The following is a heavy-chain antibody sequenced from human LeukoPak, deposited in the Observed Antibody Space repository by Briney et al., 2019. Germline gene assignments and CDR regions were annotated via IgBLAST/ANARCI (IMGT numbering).Heavy chain of an antibody. Sequence: GASVKVSCKASGYTFTSYGISWVRQAPGQGLEWMGWISAYNGSTNYAQKLQGRVTMTTDTSTSTAYMELRSLRSDDTAVYYCARDDRDYYDSSGLDYWGQGTLVTVSS. V-gene: IGHV1-18*01. J-gene: IGHJ4*02. CDR3: ARDDRDYYDSSGLDY. CDR1: GYTFTSYG. D-gene: IGHD3-22*01. CDR2: ISAYNGST.